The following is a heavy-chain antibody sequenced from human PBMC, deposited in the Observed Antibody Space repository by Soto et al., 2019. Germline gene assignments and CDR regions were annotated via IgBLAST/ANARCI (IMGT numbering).Heavy chain of an antibody. V-gene: IGHV3-21*01. J-gene: IGHJ6*03. D-gene: IGHD6-19*01. Sequence: AGGSLRLSCAAAGFTFSSYSMNWVRQAPGKGLEWVSSISSSSSYIYYADSVKGRFTISRDNAKNSLYLQMNSLRAEDTAVYYCARDRSSGWYNYMDVWGKGTTVTVSS. CDR1: GFTFSSYS. CDR2: ISSSSSYI. CDR3: ARDRSSGWYNYMDV.